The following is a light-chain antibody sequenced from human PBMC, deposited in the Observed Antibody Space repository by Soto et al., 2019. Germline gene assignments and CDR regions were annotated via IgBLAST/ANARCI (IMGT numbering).Light chain of an antibody. Sequence: QSVLRQPPSVSGAPGQRVTISCTGSSSNLGADYDVHWYQLLPGTAPKLLIYGNINRPSGVPDRFSGYKSATSASLAITGLQAEDEAEYYCQSYDSSLSAYVFGAGPKVTVL. V-gene: IGLV1-40*01. CDR3: QSYDSSLSAYV. CDR1: SSNLGADYD. CDR2: GNI. J-gene: IGLJ1*01.